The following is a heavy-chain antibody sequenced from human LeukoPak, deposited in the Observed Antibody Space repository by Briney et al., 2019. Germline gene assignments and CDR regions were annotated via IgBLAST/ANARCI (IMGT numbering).Heavy chain of an antibody. CDR1: GYTLTELS. V-gene: IGHV1-24*01. CDR3: ATRLTVHYGMDV. CDR2: FDPEDGET. J-gene: IGHJ6*02. Sequence: VSMKVSCKVSGYTLTELSMHWVRQAPGKGLEWMRGFDPEDGETIYAQKFQGRVTMTEDTSTDTAYMELSSLRSEDTAVYYCATRLTVHYGMDVWGQGTTVTVSS. D-gene: IGHD4-17*01.